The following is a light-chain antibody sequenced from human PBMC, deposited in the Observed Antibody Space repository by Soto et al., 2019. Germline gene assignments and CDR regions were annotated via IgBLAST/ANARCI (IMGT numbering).Light chain of an antibody. V-gene: IGKV1-5*01. CDR2: DAS. CDR3: QQYYSYSWT. J-gene: IGKJ2*01. CDR1: QSISSW. Sequence: DIQMTQSPSTLSASVGDRVTITCRASQSISSWLAWYQQKPGKAPKLLIYDASSLESGVPSSFSGSGSVTEFTLTISSLQPDAFATYYCQQYYSYSWTFGEGTQLEIK.